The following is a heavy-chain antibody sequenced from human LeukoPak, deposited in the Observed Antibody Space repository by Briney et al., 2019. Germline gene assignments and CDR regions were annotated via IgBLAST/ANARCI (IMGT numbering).Heavy chain of an antibody. Sequence: SGPTLVKPTQTLTLTCSFSGFSLNSSGVGVGWIRQPPGKALEWLALIYGDDDERYSPSLRSRLTITKDTSKDHVVLTMTHMDPVDTAPYYCTHVMPLWLVRSGIFDSWGQGTLVTVSS. CDR3: THVMPLWLVRSGIFDS. J-gene: IGHJ4*02. D-gene: IGHD6-19*01. CDR2: IYGDDDE. CDR1: GFSLNSSGVG. V-gene: IGHV2-5*02.